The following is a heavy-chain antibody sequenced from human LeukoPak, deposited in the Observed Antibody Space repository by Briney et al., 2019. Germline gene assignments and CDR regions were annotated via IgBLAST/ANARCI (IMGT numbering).Heavy chain of an antibody. V-gene: IGHV4-4*07. J-gene: IGHJ3*02. CDR3: ARRSPITLGGDAYDI. Sequence: SETLSLTCTVSGGSINGFYWSWIRQPAGKGLEWIGRIFTSGSTPYNPSLQSRLTMSIDMSTNQFSLRLTSVTAADTAVYYCARRSPITLGGDAYDIWGQGRLVTVSS. D-gene: IGHD1-14*01. CDR1: GGSINGFY. CDR2: IFTSGST.